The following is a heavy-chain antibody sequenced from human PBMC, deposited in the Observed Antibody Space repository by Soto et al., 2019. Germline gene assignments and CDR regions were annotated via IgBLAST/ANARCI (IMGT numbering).Heavy chain of an antibody. D-gene: IGHD6-19*01. CDR3: ARERGVAPPVAGNTHYYYYMDV. Sequence: QDQLVQSGGEVKKPGASVKVSCKASGYSVTNYGITWVRQAPGQGFEWMGWISAYNGDTNYAQKLQGRVTMTTDASTSTAYLELRSLRSDDTAVYYCARERGVAPPVAGNTHYYYYMDVWGKGTTVTVSS. CDR1: GYSVTNYG. J-gene: IGHJ6*03. CDR2: ISAYNGDT. V-gene: IGHV1-18*01.